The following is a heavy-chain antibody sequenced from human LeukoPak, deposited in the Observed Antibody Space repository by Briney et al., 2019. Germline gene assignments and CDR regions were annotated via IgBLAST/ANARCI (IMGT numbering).Heavy chain of an antibody. J-gene: IGHJ1*01. CDR1: GGSIRGYY. D-gene: IGHD6-13*01. CDR2: VYYSGST. Sequence: SETLSLTCTVSGGSIRGYYWSWIRQPPGKGLEWIGYVYYSGSTNYNPSLKSRVAISVDTSKNQFSLKLSSVTAADTAVYYCASYSSSLEYFHPWGQGTLVTVSS. V-gene: IGHV4-59*01. CDR3: ASYSSSLEYFHP.